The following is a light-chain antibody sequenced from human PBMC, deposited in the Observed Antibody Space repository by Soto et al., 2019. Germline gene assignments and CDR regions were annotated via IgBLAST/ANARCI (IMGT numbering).Light chain of an antibody. V-gene: IGKV1D-13*01. Sequence: AIPLTQSPSSLSASLGVRVTITFRASQGISSALAWYQQKPGKAPKLLIYDASSLESGVPSRFSGSGSGTDFTLTISSLQPEDFATYYCQQFNNYPQFGQGTRLEI. CDR1: QGISSA. J-gene: IGKJ5*01. CDR2: DAS. CDR3: QQFNNYPQ.